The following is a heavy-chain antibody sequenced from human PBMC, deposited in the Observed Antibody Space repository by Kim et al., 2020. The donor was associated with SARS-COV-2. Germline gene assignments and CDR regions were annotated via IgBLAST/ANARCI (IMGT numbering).Heavy chain of an antibody. J-gene: IGHJ4*02. D-gene: IGHD6-13*01. CDR2: I. Sequence: IYYADSVKGRFTISRDNAKNSLYLQMNSLRAEDTAVYYCARNGGQQQIDYWGQGTLVTVSS. CDR3: ARNGGQQQIDY. V-gene: IGHV3-21*01.